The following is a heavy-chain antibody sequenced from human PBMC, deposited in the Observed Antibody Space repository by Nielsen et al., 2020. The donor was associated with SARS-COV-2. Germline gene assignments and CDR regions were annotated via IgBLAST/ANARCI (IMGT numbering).Heavy chain of an antibody. V-gene: IGHV1-46*01. CDR3: ARDYWGRRDGYTSGWFDP. D-gene: IGHD5-24*01. Sequence: WVRQAPGQGLEWMGIINPSGGSTSYAQKFQGRVTMTRDTSTSTVYMELSSLRSEDTAVYYCARDYWGRRDGYTSGWFDPWGQGTLVTVSS. CDR2: INPSGGST. J-gene: IGHJ5*02.